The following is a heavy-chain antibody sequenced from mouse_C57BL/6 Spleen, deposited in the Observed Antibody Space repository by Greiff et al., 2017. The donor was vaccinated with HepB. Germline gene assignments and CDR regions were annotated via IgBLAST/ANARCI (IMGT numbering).Heavy chain of an antibody. CDR2: IWSGGST. V-gene: IGHV2-2*01. Sequence: QVQLQQSGPGLVQPSQSLSITCTVSGFSLTSYGVHWVRQSPGKGLEWLGVIWSGGSTDYNAAFISRLSISKDNSKSQVFFKMNSLQADDTAIYYCAISYDGAMDYWGQGTSVTVSS. J-gene: IGHJ4*01. CDR3: AISYDGAMDY. D-gene: IGHD2-12*01. CDR1: GFSLTSYG.